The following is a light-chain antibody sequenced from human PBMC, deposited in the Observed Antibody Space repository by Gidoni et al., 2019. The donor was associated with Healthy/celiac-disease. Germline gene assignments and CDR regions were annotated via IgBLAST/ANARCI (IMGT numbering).Light chain of an antibody. V-gene: IGLV1-51*01. Sequence: QSVLTQPPSVSAAPGQKVTISCTGSTSNIGNNYVSWYQQLPGTAPKLLIYDNNKRPSGMPDRFSGSKSGTSATLGITGLQTGDEADYYCGTWDSSLSAWVFGGGTKLTVL. CDR3: GTWDSSLSAWV. J-gene: IGLJ3*02. CDR2: DNN. CDR1: TSNIGNNY.